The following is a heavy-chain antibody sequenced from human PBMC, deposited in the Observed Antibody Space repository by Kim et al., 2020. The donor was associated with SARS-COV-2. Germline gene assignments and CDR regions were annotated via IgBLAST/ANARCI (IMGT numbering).Heavy chain of an antibody. Sequence: DSVKGRFTISRDNAKNSLYLQMNSLRAEDTALHYCAKDIAATGTGWYFDLWGRGTLVTVSS. J-gene: IGHJ2*01. CDR3: AKDIAATGTGWYFDL. V-gene: IGHV3-9*01. D-gene: IGHD6-13*01.